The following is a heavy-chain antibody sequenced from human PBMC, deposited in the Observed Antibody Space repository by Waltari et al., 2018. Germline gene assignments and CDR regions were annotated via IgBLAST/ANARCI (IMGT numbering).Heavy chain of an antibody. CDR1: GDSISSSSYY. D-gene: IGHD3-22*01. J-gene: IGHJ3*02. CDR3: ARGYEEHFYYYDSSGLAHFGAFDI. CDR2: MYYSGST. Sequence: QLQLQESGPGLVKASETLSLTCTVSGDSISSSSYYWGWVRQPPGKGLEWIGNMYYSGSTYYNPSLKSRVTISGDTSKSQFSLKLSSVTAADTAVYYCARGYEEHFYYYDSSGLAHFGAFDIWGQGTMDTVSS. V-gene: IGHV4-39*07.